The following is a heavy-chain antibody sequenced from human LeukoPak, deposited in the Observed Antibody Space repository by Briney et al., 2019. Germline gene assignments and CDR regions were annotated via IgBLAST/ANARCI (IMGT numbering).Heavy chain of an antibody. V-gene: IGHV3-30*01. J-gene: IGHJ6*03. CDR1: GFTFSSYA. Sequence: HSGGSLRLSCAASGFTFSSYAMYWVRQAPGKGLEWVAVISYDGSNKYYADSVKGRFTISRDNSKNTLYLQMNSLRAEDTAVYYCARGGRPYYYYYMDVWGKGTTVTVSS. CDR3: ARGGRPYYYYYMDV. CDR2: ISYDGSNK.